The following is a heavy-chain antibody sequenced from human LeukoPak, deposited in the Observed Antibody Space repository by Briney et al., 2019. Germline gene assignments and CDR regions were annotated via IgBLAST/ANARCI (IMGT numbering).Heavy chain of an antibody. CDR2: IYSSGNT. D-gene: IGHD1-1*01. V-gene: IGHV4-61*01. J-gene: IGHJ4*02. Sequence: SETLSLTCTVSGGSVSSDFFYWSWIRQPPGKGLEWIGYIYSSGNTNYNPSLKSRVTISLDTSKNQFSLTLSSVTAADTAVYYCARERGLNCLDYWGQGTLVTVSS. CDR3: ARERGLNCLDY. CDR1: GGSVSSDFFY.